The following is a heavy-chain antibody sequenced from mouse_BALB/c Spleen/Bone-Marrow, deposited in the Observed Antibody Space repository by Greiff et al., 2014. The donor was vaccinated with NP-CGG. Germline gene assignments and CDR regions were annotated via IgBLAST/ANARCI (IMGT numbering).Heavy chain of an antibody. CDR2: ISTNDRDP. Sequence: HVQLQQSGAELVRPGVSVKLSCEGSGYTFTDYAMHWVRQSHEKTLEWIGAISTNDRDPNYRQNFKGQATMSVDKSSNTPYMELARLTSEDSAMYYCARSELRPTVYYFDYWGQGTALTVSS. V-gene: IGHV1S137*01. CDR1: GYTFTDYA. CDR3: ARSELRPTVYYFDY. J-gene: IGHJ2*01. D-gene: IGHD2-4*01.